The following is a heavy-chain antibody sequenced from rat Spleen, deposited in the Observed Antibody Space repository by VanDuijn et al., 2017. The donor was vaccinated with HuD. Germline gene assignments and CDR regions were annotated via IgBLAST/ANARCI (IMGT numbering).Heavy chain of an antibody. J-gene: IGHJ2*01. D-gene: IGHD1-11*01. V-gene: IGHV5-58*01. Sequence: EVQLVESGGGLVQPGRSLKLSCAASGFTFSDYNMAWVRQAPGKGLEWVSSISTDGGSTYYPDSVKGRFTFSRDNAENTVYLQMNGLRSEDTATYYWATRGYCFGYWGQGVMVTVS. CDR1: GFTFSDYN. CDR2: ISTDGGST. CDR3: ATRGYCFGY.